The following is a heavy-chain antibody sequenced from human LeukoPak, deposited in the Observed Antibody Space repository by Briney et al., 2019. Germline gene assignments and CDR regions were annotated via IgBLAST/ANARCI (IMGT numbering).Heavy chain of an antibody. V-gene: IGHV3-53*01. J-gene: IGHJ4*02. CDR2: VYSGGST. CDR3: AKEFRGNPALDY. CDR1: GFTVITNY. Sequence: GGSLRLSCAVSGFTVITNYMNWVRQAPGKGLEWVAVVYSGGSTFYADSVKGRFTISRDNSKNTLYLQMNSLRAEDTAVYYCAKEFRGNPALDYWGQGTLVTVSS. D-gene: IGHD4-23*01.